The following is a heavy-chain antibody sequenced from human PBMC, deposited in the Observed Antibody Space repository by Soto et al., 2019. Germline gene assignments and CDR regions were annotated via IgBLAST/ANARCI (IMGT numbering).Heavy chain of an antibody. CDR3: ARDEESRPFDY. CDR2: ISSSGSTI. Sequence: GGSLRLSCAASGFTFSSCEMDRVRQAPGKGLEWVSYISSSGSTIYYADSGKGRFTICGDNAKNSLYLQLNSLRAEDTAVYYCARDEESRPFDYWGQGTLVAVAS. CDR1: GFTFSSCE. V-gene: IGHV3-48*03. J-gene: IGHJ4*02.